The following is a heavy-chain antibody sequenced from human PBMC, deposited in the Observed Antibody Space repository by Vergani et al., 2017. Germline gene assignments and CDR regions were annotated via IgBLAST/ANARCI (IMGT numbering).Heavy chain of an antibody. CDR3: ARDLSDYGGAKY. CDR2: IIPILGIA. Sequence: QVQLVQSGAEVKKPGSSVKVSCKASGYTFTSYAMHWVRQAPGQGLEWMGRIIPILGIANYAQKFQGRVTITADKSTSTAYMELSSLRSEDTAVYYCARDLSDYGGAKYWGQGTLVTVSS. J-gene: IGHJ4*02. D-gene: IGHD4-23*01. CDR1: GYTFTSYA. V-gene: IGHV1-69*09.